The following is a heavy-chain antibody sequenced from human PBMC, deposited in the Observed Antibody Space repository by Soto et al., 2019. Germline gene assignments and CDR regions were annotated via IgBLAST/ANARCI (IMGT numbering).Heavy chain of an antibody. J-gene: IGHJ4*02. CDR2: IHPGDSDT. Sequence: HGESLKISCVGSGFSFSRYTVGWVRQVPGKGLEWMGVIHPGDSDTIYSPSFQGQVTISADKSISTAYLQWSSLKASDTAMYYCARLIDGYNRGSDGYWGQGTLVTVSS. CDR3: ARLIDGYNRGSDGY. D-gene: IGHD5-12*01. CDR1: GFSFSRYT. V-gene: IGHV5-51*01.